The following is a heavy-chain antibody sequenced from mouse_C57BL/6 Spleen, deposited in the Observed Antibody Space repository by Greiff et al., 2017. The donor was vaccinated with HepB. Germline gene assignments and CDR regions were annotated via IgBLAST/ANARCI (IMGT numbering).Heavy chain of an antibody. V-gene: IGHV1-18*01. D-gene: IGHD1-1*01. CDR3: ARKNTTVDHYDAMDD. CDR1: GYTFTDYN. J-gene: IGHJ4*01. Sequence: EVQLQQSGPELVKPGASVKIPCKASGYTFTDYNMDWVKQSHGKSLEWIGDINPNNGGTIYNQKFKGKATLTVDKSSSTAYMELRSLTSEDTAVYDGARKNTTVDHYDAMDDWGKGTSVTVSS. CDR2: INPNNGGT.